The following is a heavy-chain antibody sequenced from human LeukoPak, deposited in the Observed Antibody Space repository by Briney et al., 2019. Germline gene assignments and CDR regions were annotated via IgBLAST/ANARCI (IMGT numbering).Heavy chain of an antibody. Sequence: GASVKVSCKASGYTFTSYGISWVRQAPGQGLEWMGWISAYNGNTNYAQKLQGRVTMTTDTSTSTAYMELRSLGSDDTAVYYCARDKRSGVAAAGPYYYYGMDVWGQGTTVTVSS. J-gene: IGHJ6*02. CDR1: GYTFTSYG. V-gene: IGHV1-18*01. CDR3: ARDKRSGVAAAGPYYYYGMDV. CDR2: ISAYNGNT. D-gene: IGHD6-13*01.